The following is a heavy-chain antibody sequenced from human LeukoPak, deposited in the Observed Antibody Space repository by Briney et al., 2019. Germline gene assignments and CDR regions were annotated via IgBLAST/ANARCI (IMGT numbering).Heavy chain of an antibody. D-gene: IGHD2-2*02. CDR1: GFTFSSYA. CDR3: ASSSPYCSNTSCYTSYYYGMDV. CDR2: ISYDGSNK. Sequence: GGSLRLSCAASGFTFSSYAMHWVRQAPGKGLEWVAVISYDGSNKYYADSVKGRFTISRDNSKNTLYLQMNSLRAEDTAVYYCASSSPYCSNTSCYTSYYYGMDVWGQGTTVTVSS. V-gene: IGHV3-30-3*01. J-gene: IGHJ6*02.